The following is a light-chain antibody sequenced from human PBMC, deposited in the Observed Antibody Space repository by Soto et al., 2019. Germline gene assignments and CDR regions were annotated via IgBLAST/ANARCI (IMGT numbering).Light chain of an antibody. Sequence: EVVLTQSPATLSLSPGERATLSCRASESIGNYLAWYQQKLGQAPKLLIYDASHRAIGIPGRFSGDGSGTDFTLTISSLEPEDFDVYDCQWRSDWPPRLTFGGGTKVEIK. CDR1: ESIGNY. CDR3: QWRSDWPPRLT. V-gene: IGKV3-11*01. CDR2: DAS. J-gene: IGKJ4*01.